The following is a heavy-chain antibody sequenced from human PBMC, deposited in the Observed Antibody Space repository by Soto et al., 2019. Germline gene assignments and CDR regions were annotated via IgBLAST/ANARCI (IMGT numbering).Heavy chain of an antibody. CDR2: INHSGST. V-gene: IGHV4-34*01. Sequence: SETLSLTCAVYGGSFSGYYWGWIRQPPGKXLEWIGEINHSGSTNYNPSLKSRVTISVDTSKNQFSLKLSSVTAADTAVYYCARSPNTRYFDWLSLDYRYRFDYWGQVTLVTVSS. J-gene: IGHJ4*02. CDR1: GGSFSGYY. CDR3: ARSPNTRYFDWLSLDYRYRFDY. D-gene: IGHD3-9*01.